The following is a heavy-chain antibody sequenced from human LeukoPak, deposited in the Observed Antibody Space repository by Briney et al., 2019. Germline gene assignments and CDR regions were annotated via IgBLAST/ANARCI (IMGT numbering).Heavy chain of an antibody. V-gene: IGHV1-24*01. Sequence: GASVKVSCKVSGYTLTELSMHWVRQAPGKGLEWMGGFDPEDGETIYAQKFQGRVTMTEDTSTDTAYMELSSLRSEDTAVYYCATGDPRWDQLLPFPMGRFVYWGQGTLVTVSS. CDR3: ATGDPRWDQLLPFPMGRFVY. D-gene: IGHD2-2*01. CDR1: GYTLTELS. J-gene: IGHJ4*02. CDR2: FDPEDGET.